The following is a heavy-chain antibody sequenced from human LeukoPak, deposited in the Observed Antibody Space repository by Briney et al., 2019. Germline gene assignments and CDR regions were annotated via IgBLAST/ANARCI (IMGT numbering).Heavy chain of an antibody. V-gene: IGHV1-69*13. CDR1: GGTFSSYA. Sequence: SVKVSCKASGGTFSSYAISWVRQAPGQGLEWVGGIIPIFGTANYAQKFQGRVTITADESTSTAYMELSSLRSEDTAVYYCARDESIAAAGFDYWGQGTLLTVSS. J-gene: IGHJ4*02. CDR3: ARDESIAAAGFDY. CDR2: IIPIFGTA. D-gene: IGHD6-13*01.